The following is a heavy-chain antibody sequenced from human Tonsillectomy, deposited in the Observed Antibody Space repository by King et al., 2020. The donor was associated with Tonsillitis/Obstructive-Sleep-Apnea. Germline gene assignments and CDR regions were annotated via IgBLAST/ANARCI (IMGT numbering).Heavy chain of an antibody. CDR3: AGIADTAMASYHYFYYMGV. CDR2: IFSNDEK. Sequence: LTLKESGPVLVKPTETLTLTCTVSGFSLSNVKMGVSWVRQPPGKALEWRANIFSNDEKSYSTFLKSRLTISKDTSKSQVVLTMTNMDPVDTVTYYCAGIADTAMASYHYFYYMGVWGRGAAVTVSS. V-gene: IGHV2-26*01. CDR1: GFSLSNVKMG. J-gene: IGHJ6*03. D-gene: IGHD5-18*01.